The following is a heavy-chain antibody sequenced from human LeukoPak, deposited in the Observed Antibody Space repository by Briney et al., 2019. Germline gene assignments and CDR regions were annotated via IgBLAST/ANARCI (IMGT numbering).Heavy chain of an antibody. CDR3: ARQTMIVVVD. CDR2: IYTSGST. J-gene: IGHJ4*02. V-gene: IGHV4-61*02. CDR1: GGSISSGSYY. Sequence: SETLSLTCTVSGGSISSGSYYWSWIRQPAGKGLEWIGRIYTSGSTNYNPSLKSRVTISVDTSKNQFSLKLSSVTAADTAVYYCARQTMIVVVDWGQGTLVTVSA. D-gene: IGHD3-22*01.